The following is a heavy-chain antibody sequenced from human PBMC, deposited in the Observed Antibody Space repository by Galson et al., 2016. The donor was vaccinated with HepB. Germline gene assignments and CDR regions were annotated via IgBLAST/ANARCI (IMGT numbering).Heavy chain of an antibody. V-gene: IGHV3-74*01. J-gene: IGHJ4*02. CDR1: GFTFSSYW. CDR2: ISTDGRTA. CDR3: GAFRGDSSGYGEY. Sequence: SLRLSCAASGFTFSSYWMRWVRQAPGKGLVWVSRISTDGRTANQADSVKGRFTISRENARNTVYLQMNSLTAEDTAVYYCGAFRGDSSGYGEYWSQGTLVTVSS. D-gene: IGHD5-18*01.